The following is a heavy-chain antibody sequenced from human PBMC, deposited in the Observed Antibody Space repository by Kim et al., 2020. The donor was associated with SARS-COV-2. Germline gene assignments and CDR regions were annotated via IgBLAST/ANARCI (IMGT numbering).Heavy chain of an antibody. CDR1: GGSIRSGGKF. CDR3: ARGQPRDY. Sequence: SETLSLTCSVSGGSIRSGGKFWTWIRQHPAKGLEWIGYISYSGNSHYSPSLRSRVSISLQTSENQFSLELTSVTAADTAVYYCARGQPRDYWGQAILVTV. CDR2: ISYSGNS. J-gene: IGHJ4*02. V-gene: IGHV4-31*03.